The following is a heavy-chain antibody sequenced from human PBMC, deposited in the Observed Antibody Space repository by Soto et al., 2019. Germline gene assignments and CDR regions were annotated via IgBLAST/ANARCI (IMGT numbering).Heavy chain of an antibody. CDR1: GGSFSGYS. J-gene: IGHJ4*02. CDR2: INHSGST. V-gene: IGHV4-34*01. CDR3: ARDKISGLFDY. Sequence: QVQLQQWGAGLLKPSETLSLTCAVYGGSFSGYSWTWIRQPPGTGLEWIGEINHSGSTNYTPSLSSRVTIAVDTSKNQFALKLTSVTAADSAVCYCARDKISGLFDYWGQGTLVTVSS.